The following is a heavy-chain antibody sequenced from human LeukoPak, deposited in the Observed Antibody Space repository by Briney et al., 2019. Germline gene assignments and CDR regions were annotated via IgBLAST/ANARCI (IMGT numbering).Heavy chain of an antibody. Sequence: ASVKVSCKASGGTFIRYAISWVRQAPGQGLEWMGGISPIFGTVNYAQKFQGRVTITADESTSTAYMEVSSLRSEDTAVYYCARGPPTYYYGSGSFPNDYWGQGTLVTVSS. CDR1: GGTFIRYA. CDR3: ARGPPTYYYGSGSFPNDY. D-gene: IGHD3-10*01. V-gene: IGHV1-69*13. J-gene: IGHJ4*02. CDR2: ISPIFGTV.